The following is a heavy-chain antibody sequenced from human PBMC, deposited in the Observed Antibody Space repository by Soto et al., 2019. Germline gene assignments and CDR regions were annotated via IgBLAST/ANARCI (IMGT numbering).Heavy chain of an antibody. J-gene: IGHJ3*02. V-gene: IGHV4-30-4*01. Sequence: SETLSLTCTVSGGSISSGDYYWSWIRQPPGKGLEWIGYIYYSGSTYYNPSLKSRVTISVDTSKNQFSLKLSSVTAADTAVYYRARGASYYYDSSGYHAFDIWGQGTMVTVSS. D-gene: IGHD3-22*01. CDR2: IYYSGST. CDR3: ARGASYYYDSSGYHAFDI. CDR1: GGSISSGDYY.